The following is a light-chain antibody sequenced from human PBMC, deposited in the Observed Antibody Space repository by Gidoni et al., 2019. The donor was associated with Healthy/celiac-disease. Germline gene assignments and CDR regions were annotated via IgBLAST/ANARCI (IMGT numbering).Light chain of an antibody. CDR1: QDISNY. V-gene: IGKV1-33*01. Sequence: DIQMTQSPSSLSASVGDRVTITCQASQDISNYLNWYQQKPGKAPKLLLYDASNLETGVPSRFSGSGSGKDFTFTIRSLQHEDIAKYYCQQYDNLPRTFGQGTKLEIK. CDR3: QQYDNLPRT. CDR2: DAS. J-gene: IGKJ2*01.